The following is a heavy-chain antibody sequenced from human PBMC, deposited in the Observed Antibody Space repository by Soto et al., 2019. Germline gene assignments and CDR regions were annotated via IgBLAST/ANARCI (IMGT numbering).Heavy chain of an antibody. Sequence: QVQLVQSGAEMKKPGAPVKVSCKASGYTFTSYAIHWVRQAPGQTLEWKGWINAGNGNTKYSEKFQGRVTITRDTSASTAYMELSSLISEDTAVYYCAKDFDYYYYAMDVWGQGTTVTVSS. J-gene: IGHJ6*02. V-gene: IGHV1-3*01. CDR3: AKDFDYYYYAMDV. CDR2: INAGNGNT. D-gene: IGHD3-3*01. CDR1: GYTFTSYA.